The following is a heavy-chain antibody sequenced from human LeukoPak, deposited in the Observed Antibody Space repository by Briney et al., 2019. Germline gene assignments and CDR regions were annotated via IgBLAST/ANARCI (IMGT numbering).Heavy chain of an antibody. V-gene: IGHV3-30*18. CDR1: GFTFSSYG. D-gene: IGHD2-2*01. J-gene: IGHJ3*02. CDR3: AKDLVYLGYCSSTSCYAYAFDI. CDR2: ISYEGSNK. Sequence: GGSLSLSCAASGFTFSSYGMHWVRQAPGKGLEWVAVISYEGSNKYYADSVKGRFTISRDNSKNTLYLQMNSLRAEDTAVYYCAKDLVYLGYCSSTSCYAYAFDIWGQGTMVTVSS.